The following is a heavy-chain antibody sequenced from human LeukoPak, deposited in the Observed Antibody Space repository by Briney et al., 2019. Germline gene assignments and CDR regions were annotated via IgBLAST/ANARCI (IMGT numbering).Heavy chain of an antibody. D-gene: IGHD2-2*01. CDR2: IYYTRST. CDR3: ARDLDPASGF. Sequence: PSQTLSLTCTVSGGSVISGTHYCGWSRRPPGRGLERIGYIYYTRSTNYNAYIQSRVTISIETSKTQFSLKLSSVPAADTAVYYCARDLDPASGFWGKGPLVPVS. V-gene: IGHV4-61*01. CDR1: GGSVISGTHY. J-gene: IGHJ4*02.